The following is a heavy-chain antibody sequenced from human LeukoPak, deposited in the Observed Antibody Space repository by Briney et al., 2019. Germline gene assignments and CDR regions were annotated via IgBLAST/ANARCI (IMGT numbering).Heavy chain of an antibody. J-gene: IGHJ5*02. CDR2: IYPGDSDT. V-gene: IGHV5-51*01. D-gene: IGHD3-22*01. Sequence: GESLKISFKGSGSSFTSYWIGWVRQLPGKGLEWMGIIYPGDSDTRYSPSCQGQVTISADKSISTAYLQWSSLKASDTAMYYCARRGDSTLYYYSEDWFDPWGQGTLVTVSS. CDR3: ARRGDSTLYYYSEDWFDP. CDR1: GSSFTSYW.